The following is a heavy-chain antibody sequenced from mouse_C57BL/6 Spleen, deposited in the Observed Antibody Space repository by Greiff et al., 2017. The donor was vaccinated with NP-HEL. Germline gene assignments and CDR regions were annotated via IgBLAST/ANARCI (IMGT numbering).Heavy chain of an antibody. CDR2: IYPGSGNT. J-gene: IGHJ2*01. V-gene: IGHV1-66*01. CDR1: GYSFTSYY. CDR3: ARGGELLRFYFDY. D-gene: IGHD1-1*01. Sequence: QVQLQQSGPELVKPGASVKISCKASGYSFTSYYIHWVKQRPGQGLEWIGWIYPGSGNTKYNEKFKGKATLTADTSSSTAYMQLSSLTSEDSAVYYCARGGELLRFYFDYWGQGTTLTVSS.